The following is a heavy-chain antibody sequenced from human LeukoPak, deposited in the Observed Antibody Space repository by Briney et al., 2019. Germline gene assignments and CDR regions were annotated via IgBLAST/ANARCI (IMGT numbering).Heavy chain of an antibody. J-gene: IGHJ4*02. CDR2: INPSGGST. D-gene: IGHD6-19*01. Sequence: ASVQVSFQASGYPFTSYYMHWVRPAPGQGVEWMGIINPSGGSTNYAQKFQGRVTMTRDMSTSTVYMELSSLRSEDTAVYYCARDGVAGVYYFDYWGQGTLVTVSS. CDR3: ARDGVAGVYYFDY. CDR1: GYPFTSYY. V-gene: IGHV1-46*01.